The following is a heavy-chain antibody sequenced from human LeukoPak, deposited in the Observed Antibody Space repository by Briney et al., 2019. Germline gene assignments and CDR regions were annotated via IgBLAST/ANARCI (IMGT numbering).Heavy chain of an antibody. CDR2: FYPEDGET. CDR3: ATGPSKSYYNPKHNWFDP. CDR1: VYSLTVLS. J-gene: IGHJ5*02. Sequence: GASVRVSCEVSVYSLTVLSIYWVRPAPRKGLEWRGGFYPEDGETIYAQEFQGRVTLTEDTSTDTAYMELSSLRSEDTAVYYCATGPSKSYYNPKHNWFDPWGQGTLVTVSS. V-gene: IGHV1-24*01. D-gene: IGHD3-10*01.